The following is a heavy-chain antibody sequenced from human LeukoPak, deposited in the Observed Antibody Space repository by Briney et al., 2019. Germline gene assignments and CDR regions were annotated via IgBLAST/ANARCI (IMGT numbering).Heavy chain of an antibody. CDR2: INPNSGGT. Sequence: ASVKVSCKASGYTFTGYYMHCVRQAPGQGLEWMGWINPNSGGTNYAQKFQGRVTMTRDTSISTAYMELSRLRSDDTAVYYCARLGFTTAIPNDYWGQGTLVTVSS. J-gene: IGHJ4*02. CDR1: GYTFTGYY. D-gene: IGHD2-2*02. V-gene: IGHV1-2*02. CDR3: ARLGFTTAIPNDY.